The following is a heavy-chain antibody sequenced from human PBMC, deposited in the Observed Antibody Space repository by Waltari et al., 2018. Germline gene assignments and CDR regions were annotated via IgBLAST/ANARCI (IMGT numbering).Heavy chain of an antibody. CDR3: TTGSGSGWYQYYYYYYMDV. J-gene: IGHJ6*03. V-gene: IGHV3-15*01. D-gene: IGHD6-19*01. Sequence: EVQLVESGGGLVKPGGSLRLYCAASGFTFSNAWMSWVRQAPGKGLEWVGRIKSKTDGGTTDYAAPVKGRFTISRDDSKNTLYLQMNSLKTEDTAVYYCTTGSGSGWYQYYYYYYMDVWGKGTTVTVSS. CDR1: GFTFSNAW. CDR2: IKSKTDGGTT.